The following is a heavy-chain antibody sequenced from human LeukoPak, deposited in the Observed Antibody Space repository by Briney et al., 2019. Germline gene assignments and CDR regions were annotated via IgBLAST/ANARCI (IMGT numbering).Heavy chain of an antibody. CDR2: INHSGST. D-gene: IGHD6-19*01. Sequence: PSGTLSLTCAVYGGSFSGYYWSWIRQPPGKGLEWIGEINHSGSTNYNPSLKSRVTISVDTSKNQFSLKLSSVTAADTAVYYCARRTKYSSGWYGGHNWFDPWGQGTLVTVSS. CDR3: ARRTKYSSGWYGGHNWFDP. V-gene: IGHV4-34*01. J-gene: IGHJ5*02. CDR1: GGSFSGYY.